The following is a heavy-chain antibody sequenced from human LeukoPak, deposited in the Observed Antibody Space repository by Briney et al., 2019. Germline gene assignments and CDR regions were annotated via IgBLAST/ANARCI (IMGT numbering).Heavy chain of an antibody. Sequence: SETLSLTCTVSGGSISSYYWSWIRQPPGKGLEWIGYIYYSGSTNYNPSLKSRVTISVDTSKNQFSLKLSSVTAADTAVYYCARGGLYSSSWYGPVGMDVWGQGTTVTVSS. CDR2: IYYSGST. CDR3: ARGGLYSSSWYGPVGMDV. D-gene: IGHD6-13*01. CDR1: GGSISSYY. J-gene: IGHJ6*02. V-gene: IGHV4-59*01.